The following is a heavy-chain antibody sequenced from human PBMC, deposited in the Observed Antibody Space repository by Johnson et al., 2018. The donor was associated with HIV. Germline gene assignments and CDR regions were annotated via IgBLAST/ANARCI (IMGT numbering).Heavy chain of an antibody. CDR2: ITWNGGRT. CDR3: ARVRGGTGHGAFDI. CDR1: GFTFDDYG. Sequence: EQLVESGGGVVRPGGSLRLSCAASGFTFDDYGMSWVRQAPGKGLEWVSGITWNGGRTGYADSVKGRFTISRDNAKNSLYLQMNSLRAEDTAVYYCARVRGGTGHGAFDIWGQGTMVTVSS. J-gene: IGHJ3*02. V-gene: IGHV3-20*04.